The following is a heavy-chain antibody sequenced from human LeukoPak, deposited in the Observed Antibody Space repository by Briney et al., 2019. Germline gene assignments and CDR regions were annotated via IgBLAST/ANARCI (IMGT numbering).Heavy chain of an antibody. CDR2: IWSDGSDK. J-gene: IGHJ4*02. V-gene: IGHV3-33*01. Sequence: PGGSLRLSCAASGFTFNTFMHWVRQAPGKGLEWVAVIWSDGSDKFYADSVKGRFTISRDNFKNTLYLQMDSLRVEDTAVYYCVREVGRAYYFGYWGQGTPVTVSS. D-gene: IGHD1-26*01. CDR1: GFTFNTF. CDR3: VREVGRAYYFGY.